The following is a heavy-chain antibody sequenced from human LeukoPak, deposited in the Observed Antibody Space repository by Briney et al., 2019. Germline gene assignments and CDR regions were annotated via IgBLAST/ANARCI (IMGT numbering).Heavy chain of an antibody. CDR3: ARGATPWGHFDY. CDR2: IYSGGST. CDR1: GFTVSSTY. D-gene: IGHD3-16*01. Sequence: PGGSLRLSCAASGFTVSSTYMSWVRQAPGKGLEWVSVIYSGGSTFYADSVKGRFTISRDNSKNTLYLQMNSLRAEDTAVYYCARGATPWGHFDYWGQGTLITVSS. V-gene: IGHV3-66*01. J-gene: IGHJ4*02.